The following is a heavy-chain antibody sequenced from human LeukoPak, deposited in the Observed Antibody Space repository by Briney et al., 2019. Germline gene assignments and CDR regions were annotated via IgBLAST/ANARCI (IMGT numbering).Heavy chain of an antibody. CDR2: ISGSDDST. J-gene: IGHJ4*02. V-gene: IGHV3-23*01. CDR1: GFTLSSYA. CDR3: AKVAFCSGNSCYYFDY. D-gene: IGHD2-15*01. Sequence: PGGSLRLSCAASGFTLSSYAMSWVRQAPGKGLEWVSAISGSDDSTYYADSVKGRFTISRDNSKNTLYLQMNSLRAEDTAVYLCAKVAFCSGNSCYYFDYWGQGTLVTVSS.